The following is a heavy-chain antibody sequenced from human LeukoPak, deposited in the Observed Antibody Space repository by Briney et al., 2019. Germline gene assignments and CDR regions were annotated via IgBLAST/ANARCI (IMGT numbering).Heavy chain of an antibody. V-gene: IGHV3-9*01. CDR3: AKDYYYDSSGYYWAPGDY. J-gene: IGHJ4*02. CDR2: ISWNSGSI. CDR1: GFTFDDYA. Sequence: GRSLRLSCVASGFTFDDYAMHWVRQAPGKGLEWVSGISWNSGSIGYADSVKGRFTISRDNAKNSLYLQMNSLRAEDTALYYCAKDYYYDSSGYYWAPGDYWGQGTLVTVSS. D-gene: IGHD3-22*01.